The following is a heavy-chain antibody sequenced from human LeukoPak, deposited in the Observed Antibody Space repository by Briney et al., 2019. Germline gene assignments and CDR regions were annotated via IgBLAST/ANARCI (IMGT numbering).Heavy chain of an antibody. J-gene: IGHJ6*02. CDR2: ISRSGDTL. Sequence: GGSLRLSCAASGFPFRDYYMTWIRQAPGKGLEWSSYISRSGDTLYYADSVEGRFTISRDNAKNSLFLQMNSLRADDTAVYYCAREVVIFPDYYYYGMDVWGQGTTVTVSS. V-gene: IGHV3-11*01. CDR3: AREVVIFPDYYYYGMDV. CDR1: GFPFRDYY. D-gene: IGHD3-9*01.